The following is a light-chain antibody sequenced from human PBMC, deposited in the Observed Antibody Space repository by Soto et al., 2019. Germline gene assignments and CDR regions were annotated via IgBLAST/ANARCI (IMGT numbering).Light chain of an antibody. CDR2: KVS. J-gene: IGKJ1*01. Sequence: DIQMTQSPSTLSASVGDSVTITCRASQSISSLLAGCQQKPAGAAKRLINKVSTLKSGVPSRCCGSGAGTEFTLTISSLLPDDFATEYCQHYNSYSEAFGQGTKVDIK. CDR1: QSISSL. V-gene: IGKV1-5*03. CDR3: QHYNSYSEA.